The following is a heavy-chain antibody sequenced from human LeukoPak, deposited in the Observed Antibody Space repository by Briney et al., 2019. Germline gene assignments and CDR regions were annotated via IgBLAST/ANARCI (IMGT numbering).Heavy chain of an antibody. CDR1: GFTFSHYG. V-gene: IGHV3-30*03. Sequence: GGSLRLSCAASGFTFSHYGLHWVRQAPGKGLEWVALISYDGGNKNYADSARGRFTISRDNSKNTLYLQMNSLRAEDTAVYYCAIDSSSTWFGGDSKWGQGTLVTVSS. D-gene: IGHD3-10*01. CDR3: AIDSSSTWFGGDSK. CDR2: ISYDGGNK. J-gene: IGHJ4*02.